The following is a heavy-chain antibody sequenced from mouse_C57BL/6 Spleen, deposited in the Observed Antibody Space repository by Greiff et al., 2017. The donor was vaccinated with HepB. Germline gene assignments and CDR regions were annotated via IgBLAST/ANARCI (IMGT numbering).Heavy chain of an antibody. Sequence: VQLQQSDAELVKPGASVKISCKVSGYTFTDHTIHWMKQRPEQGLEWIGYIYPRDGSTKYNEKFKGKATLTADKSSSTAYMQLNSLTSDDSAVYFCARKDYYGSSWFAYWGQGTLVTVSA. V-gene: IGHV1-78*01. D-gene: IGHD1-1*01. J-gene: IGHJ3*01. CDR3: ARKDYYGSSWFAY. CDR1: GYTFTDHT. CDR2: IYPRDGST.